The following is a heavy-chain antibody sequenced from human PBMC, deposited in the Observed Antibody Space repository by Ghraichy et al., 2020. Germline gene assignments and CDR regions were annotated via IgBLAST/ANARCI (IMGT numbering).Heavy chain of an antibody. CDR1: GYTFTGYY. J-gene: IGHJ4*02. CDR3: ARAPCSGGSCYSLGVLY. CDR2: IHPNNGGT. Sequence: ASVKVSCKASGYTFTGYYLHWVRQAPGQGLAWMGWIHPNNGGTKYAQKFQGRVTMTRDTSISTGYMELRRLSSDDTAVYYCARAPCSGGSCYSLGVLYWGQGTVVTVSA. V-gene: IGHV1-2*02. D-gene: IGHD2-15*01.